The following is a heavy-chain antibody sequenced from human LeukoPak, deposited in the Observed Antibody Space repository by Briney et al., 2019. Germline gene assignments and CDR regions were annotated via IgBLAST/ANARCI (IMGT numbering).Heavy chain of an antibody. Sequence: GGSLRLSCTASGFTFSIYAMSWVRQAPGKGLEWVSGINGSGGSTYYADSVKGRFTISRDTSKNTLYLQMNSLRAADTAVYYCAKALGYCSGGACHPDYWGQGTLVTVSS. CDR2: INGSGGST. CDR1: GFTFSIYA. CDR3: AKALGYCSGGACHPDY. D-gene: IGHD2-15*01. J-gene: IGHJ4*02. V-gene: IGHV3-23*01.